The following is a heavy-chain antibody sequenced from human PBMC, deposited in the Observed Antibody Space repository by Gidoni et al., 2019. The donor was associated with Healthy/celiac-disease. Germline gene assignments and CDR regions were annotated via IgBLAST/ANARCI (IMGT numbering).Heavy chain of an antibody. D-gene: IGHD2-15*01. CDR2: IYSGGSK. CDR1: GFPVSSNY. J-gene: IGHJ3*02. CDR3: VNWVSLGYCRGGRCFSARAFDI. Sequence: EVQLVESGRGLVQPGGSLRLSCSASGFPVSSNYMSWVRQAPGKGLEWISFIYSGGSKYYADSGEGRFTIARDNTKNKLDLQMNSLRAEDKAVYYCVNWVSLGYCRGGRCFSARAFDIWGQGTMVTVSS. V-gene: IGHV3-66*02.